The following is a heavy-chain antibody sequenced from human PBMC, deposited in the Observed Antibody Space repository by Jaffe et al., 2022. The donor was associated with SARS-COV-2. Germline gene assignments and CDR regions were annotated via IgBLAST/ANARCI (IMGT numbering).Heavy chain of an antibody. D-gene: IGHD2-15*01. CDR3: AREGGYCSSAGCQPFNI. J-gene: IGHJ3*02. Sequence: QVQLVQSGAEVQKPGASVTVSCKASAYLFTSYGFNWMRQAPGQGLEWLGWMSAYNGNTKYAQKFQGRVTMTRDTFTNTAYMELRGLRSDDTAVYFCAREGGYCSSAGCQPFNIWGQGTMVTVSS. CDR2: MSAYNGNT. CDR1: AYLFTSYG. V-gene: IGHV1-18*01.